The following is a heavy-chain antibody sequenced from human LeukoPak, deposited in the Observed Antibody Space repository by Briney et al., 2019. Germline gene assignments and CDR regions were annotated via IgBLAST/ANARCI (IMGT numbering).Heavy chain of an antibody. D-gene: IGHD2-21*01. CDR1: GYTFSSYA. CDR3: AREQSYSEEIVVVNPPFDY. V-gene: IGHV3-64*01. CDR2: ISSNGGST. J-gene: IGHJ4*02. Sequence: PGGSLRLSCAASGYTFSSYAMHWVRQAPGKGLEYVSAISSNGGSTYYANSVKGRFTISRDNAKNSLYLQMNSLRAEDTALYYCAREQSYSEEIVVVNPPFDYWGQGTLVTVSS.